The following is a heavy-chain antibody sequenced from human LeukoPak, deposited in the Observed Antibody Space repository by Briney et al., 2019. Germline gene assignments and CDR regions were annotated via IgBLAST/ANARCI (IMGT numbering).Heavy chain of an antibody. D-gene: IGHD3-22*01. J-gene: IGHJ4*02. CDR3: AKWAGVYDYDSSGYLSGLDY. V-gene: IGHV3-30*18. CDR1: AFTFSSYG. Sequence: GRSLRLSCGASAFTFSSYGMHWVCQAPGKGLEWVAVISYDGSNKYYADSVKGRFTISRDNSKNTLYLQMNSLRPEDTAVYYCAKWAGVYDYDSSGYLSGLDYWGQGTLVAVSS. CDR2: ISYDGSNK.